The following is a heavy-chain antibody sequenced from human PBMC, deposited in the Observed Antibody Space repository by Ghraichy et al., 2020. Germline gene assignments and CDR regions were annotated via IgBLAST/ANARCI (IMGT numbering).Heavy chain of an antibody. Sequence: SETLSLTCTVSGGSISSYYWSWIRQPPGKGLEWIGYIYYSGSTNYNPSLKSRVTISVDTSKNQFSLKLSSVTAADTAVYYCARGGSHKKEWWFDPWGQGTLVTVSS. V-gene: IGHV4-59*01. D-gene: IGHD2-15*01. CDR1: GGSISSYY. J-gene: IGHJ5*02. CDR3: ARGGSHKKEWWFDP. CDR2: IYYSGST.